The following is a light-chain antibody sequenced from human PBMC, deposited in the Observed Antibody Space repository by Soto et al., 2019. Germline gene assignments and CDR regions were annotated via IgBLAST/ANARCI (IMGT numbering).Light chain of an antibody. Sequence: QLVLTQSSSASASPGSSVKLTCTLSSGHSSYIIAWHQQQPGKAPRYLMKLEGSGSYNKGSGVPDRFSGSGSGADRYLTISNLQFEDEADYYCETWDSDTRVFGGGTKLTVL. CDR2: LEGSGSY. CDR1: SGHSSYI. CDR3: ETWDSDTRV. V-gene: IGLV4-60*02. J-gene: IGLJ3*02.